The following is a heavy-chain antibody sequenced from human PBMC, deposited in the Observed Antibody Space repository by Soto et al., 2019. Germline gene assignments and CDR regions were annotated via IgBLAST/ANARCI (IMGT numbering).Heavy chain of an antibody. CDR3: ARVRYSSSSRYYYYYMDV. V-gene: IGHV4-59*01. CDR1: GGSISSYY. J-gene: IGHJ6*03. CDR2: IYYSGST. D-gene: IGHD6-6*01. Sequence: TSETLSLTCTVSGGSISSYYWSWIRQPPGKGLEWIGYIYYSGSTNFNPSLKSRVTISVYTSKNQFSLKLSSVTAADTAVYYCARVRYSSSSRYYYYYMDVWGKGTTVTVSS.